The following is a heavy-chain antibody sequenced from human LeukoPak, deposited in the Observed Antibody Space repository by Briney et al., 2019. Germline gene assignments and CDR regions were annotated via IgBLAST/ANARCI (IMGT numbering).Heavy chain of an antibody. CDR3: AKGKTLLAAGCMDV. V-gene: IGHV3-73*01. D-gene: IGHD6-13*01. J-gene: IGHJ6*03. CDR1: GFSFSGSG. Sequence: GGSLRLSRAASGFSFSGSGMHWVRQASGKGLEWVGHIRSQADSYATVYGASVKGRFTITRDDSENTAYLQMNSLRAEDSALYYCAKGKTLLAAGCMDVWGKGTTVTVSS. CDR2: IRSQADSYAT.